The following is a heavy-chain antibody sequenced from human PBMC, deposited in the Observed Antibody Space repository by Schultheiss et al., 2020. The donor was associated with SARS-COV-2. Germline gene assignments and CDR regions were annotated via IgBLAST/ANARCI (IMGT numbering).Heavy chain of an antibody. CDR1: GFTFSSYA. CDR2: IWYDGSNK. J-gene: IGHJ4*02. Sequence: GGSLRLSCAASGFTFSSYAMSWVRQAPGKGLEWVAVIWYDGSNKYYADSVKGRFTISRDNSKNTLYLQMNSLRAEDTAVYYCARGRFGELLYRVFDYWGQGALVTVSS. V-gene: IGHV3-33*01. D-gene: IGHD3-10*01. CDR3: ARGRFGELLYRVFDY.